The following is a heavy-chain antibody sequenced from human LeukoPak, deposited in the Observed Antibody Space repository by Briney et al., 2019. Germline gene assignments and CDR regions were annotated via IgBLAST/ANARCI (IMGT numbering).Heavy chain of an antibody. CDR1: GYSFTSYW. Sequence: GESLKISCKGSGYSFTSYWIGWVRQMPWKGLEWMGIIYPGDSDTRYSPSFQGQVTISADKSISTAYLQWSSLKASDTAMYYCARHQALSYYDSSGKELTVDYWGQGTLVTVSS. CDR2: IYPGDSDT. D-gene: IGHD3-22*01. J-gene: IGHJ4*02. V-gene: IGHV5-51*01. CDR3: ARHQALSYYDSSGKELTVDY.